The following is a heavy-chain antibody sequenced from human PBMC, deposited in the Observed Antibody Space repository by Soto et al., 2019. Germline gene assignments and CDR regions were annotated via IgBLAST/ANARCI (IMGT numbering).Heavy chain of an antibody. Sequence: GASVKVSCKASGGTFSSYAISWVRQAPGQGLEWMGGIIPIFGTANYAQKFQGRVTITADESTSTAYMELRSLRSDDTAVYYCARLEPSYKWYFDLWGRGTLVTVSS. CDR1: GGTFSSYA. V-gene: IGHV1-69*13. CDR2: IIPIFGTA. CDR3: ARLEPSYKWYFDL. D-gene: IGHD1-20*01. J-gene: IGHJ2*01.